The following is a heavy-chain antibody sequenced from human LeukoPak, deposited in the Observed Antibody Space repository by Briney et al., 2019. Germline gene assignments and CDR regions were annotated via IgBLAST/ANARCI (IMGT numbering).Heavy chain of an antibody. D-gene: IGHD6-6*01. CDR3: AGTQYSSSAGYYYYMDV. CDR1: GGSMSNYY. J-gene: IGHJ6*03. CDR2: IYTSGST. V-gene: IGHV4-4*07. Sequence: SETLSLTCTVSGGSMSNYYWSWIRQPAGKGLEWIGRIYTSGSTNYNPSLKSRVTISVDTSKNQFSLKLSSVTAADTAVYYCAGTQYSSSAGYYYYMDVWGKGTTVTVSS.